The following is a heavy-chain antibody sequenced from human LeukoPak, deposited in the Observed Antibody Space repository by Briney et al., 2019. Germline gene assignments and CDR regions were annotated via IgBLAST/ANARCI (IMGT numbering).Heavy chain of an antibody. CDR3: ARCKDYYVSGSYYKPFDY. CDR2: IPYSGSN. D-gene: IGHD3-10*01. J-gene: IGHJ4*02. V-gene: IGHV4-39*07. CDR1: GDSISSSSYY. Sequence: SETLSLTCTVSGDSISSSSYYWGWIRQPPGKGLEWIGSIPYSGSNYYNPSLKSRLPISLDTSNNQFFLKLSSVTAADTDVYYCARCKDYYVSGSYYKPFDYWGQGTLVTVSS.